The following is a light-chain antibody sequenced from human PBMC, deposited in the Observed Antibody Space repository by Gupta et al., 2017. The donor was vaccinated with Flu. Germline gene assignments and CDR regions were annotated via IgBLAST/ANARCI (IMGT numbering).Light chain of an antibody. CDR3: QSADITGASRV. Sequence: APAIAVSPGQTATITCSGSALPTQYVYWYRPRPGQAPVLLIYKDTERASGIPDRISGSSSGTRVTLTISGVQAEDEADYYCQSADITGASRVFGGGTKLTVL. CDR2: KDT. V-gene: IGLV3-25*01. CDR1: ALPTQY. J-gene: IGLJ3*02.